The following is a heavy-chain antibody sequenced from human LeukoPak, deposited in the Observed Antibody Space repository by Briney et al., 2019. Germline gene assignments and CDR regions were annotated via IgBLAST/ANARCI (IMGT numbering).Heavy chain of an antibody. CDR2: INYSGST. Sequence: SETLSLTCTVSGGSISSGTYYWGWIRQPPGKGLEWIGYINYSGSTKYNPSLKSRVAMSVDTSKNQISLKLSSVTAADTAVYYCAKEPSYTGWFDPWGQGTLVTVSS. CDR1: GGSISSGTYY. J-gene: IGHJ5*02. V-gene: IGHV4-61*01. D-gene: IGHD1-26*01. CDR3: AKEPSYTGWFDP.